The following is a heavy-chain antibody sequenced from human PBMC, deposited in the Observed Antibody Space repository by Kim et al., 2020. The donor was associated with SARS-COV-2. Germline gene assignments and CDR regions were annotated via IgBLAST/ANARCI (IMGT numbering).Heavy chain of an antibody. Sequence: GGSLRLSCAASGFTFSSYWMSWVRQAPGKGLEWVANIKQDGSEKYYVDSVKGRFTISRDNAKNSLYLQMNSLRAEDTAVYYCARGGFYIYYGMDVWGQGTTVTVSS. CDR2: IKQDGSEK. V-gene: IGHV3-7*01. J-gene: IGHJ6*02. CDR3: ARGGFYIYYGMDV. D-gene: IGHD3-3*01. CDR1: GFTFSSYW.